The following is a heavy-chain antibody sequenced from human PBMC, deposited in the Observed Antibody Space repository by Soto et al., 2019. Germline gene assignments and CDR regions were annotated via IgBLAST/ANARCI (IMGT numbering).Heavy chain of an antibody. Sequence: SETLSLTCTVSGGSISSYYRSWIRQPPGKGLEWIGYIYYSGSTNYNPSLKSRVTISVDTSKNQFSLKLSSVTAADTAVYYCARVRDYYDSSGYSGYYFDYWGQGTLVTV. J-gene: IGHJ4*02. CDR3: ARVRDYYDSSGYSGYYFDY. D-gene: IGHD3-22*01. CDR2: IYYSGST. CDR1: GGSISSYY. V-gene: IGHV4-59*01.